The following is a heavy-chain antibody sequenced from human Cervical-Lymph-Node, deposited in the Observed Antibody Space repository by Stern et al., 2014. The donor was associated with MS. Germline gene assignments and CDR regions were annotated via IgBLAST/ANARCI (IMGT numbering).Heavy chain of an antibody. V-gene: IGHV4-61*02. Sequence: QVQLVESGPGLVKPSQTLSLTCTVSGGSISSGSYYWSWIRQPAGKGLEWIGRIYTSGSTNSNPSLKSRVTISLDTSKNPFSLQRSSGTAADTAVYYCARSAAVDGTWYYGMDVWGQGTTVTVSS. CDR1: GGSISSGSYY. D-gene: IGHD6-13*01. CDR3: ARSAAVDGTWYYGMDV. J-gene: IGHJ6*02. CDR2: IYTSGST.